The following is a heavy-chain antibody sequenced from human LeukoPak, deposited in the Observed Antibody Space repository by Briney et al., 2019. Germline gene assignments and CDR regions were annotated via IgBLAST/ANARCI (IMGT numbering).Heavy chain of an antibody. D-gene: IGHD4-17*01. CDR3: ARAPGEGWFDP. CDR1: GFTFSSYW. CDR2: IKQDGSEK. J-gene: IGHJ5*02. Sequence: GGSLRLSCAASGFTFSSYWMSWVRQAPGKGLEGVASIKQDGSEKYYVDSVKGRFTNSRDNTKTSLYLQMNSLRAEDTALYYCARAPGEGWFDPWGQGTLVTVSS. V-gene: IGHV3-7*01.